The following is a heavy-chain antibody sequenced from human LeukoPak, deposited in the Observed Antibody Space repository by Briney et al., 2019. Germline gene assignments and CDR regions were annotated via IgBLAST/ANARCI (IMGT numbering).Heavy chain of an antibody. V-gene: IGHV1-46*01. CDR2: INPSGGST. CDR1: GYTFTSYY. CDR3: ARDPTTSSQYSSGWVFDY. J-gene: IGHJ4*02. D-gene: IGHD6-19*01. Sequence: ASVKVSCKASGYTFTSYYMHWVRQAPGQGLEWMGIINPSGGSTSYAQKFQGRVTMTRDTSTSTVYMELSSLRSEDTAVYYCARDPTTSSQYSSGWVFDYWGQGTLVTVSS.